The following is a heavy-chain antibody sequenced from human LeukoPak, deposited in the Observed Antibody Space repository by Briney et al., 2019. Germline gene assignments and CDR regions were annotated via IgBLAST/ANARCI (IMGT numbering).Heavy chain of an antibody. CDR2: IWYDGSNK. J-gene: IGHJ4*02. V-gene: IGHV3-33*01. D-gene: IGHD3-9*01. CDR1: GFTFSSYG. Sequence: PGGSLRLSCAASGFTFSSYGMHWVRQAPGKGLEWVAVIWYDGSNKYYADSVKGRFTISRDNAKNSLYLQMNSLRAEDTAVYYCAREYFDWSSVFDYWGQGTLVTVSS. CDR3: AREYFDWSSVFDY.